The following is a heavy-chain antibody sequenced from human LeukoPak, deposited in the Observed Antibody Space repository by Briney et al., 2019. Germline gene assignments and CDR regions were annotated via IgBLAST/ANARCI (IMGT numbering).Heavy chain of an antibody. J-gene: IGHJ1*01. CDR1: GFIFNIYA. CDR2: ISETSRKT. V-gene: IGHV3-23*01. D-gene: IGHD5-24*01. Sequence: PGGSLRLSCAASGFIFNIYAMSWVRQAPGKGLEWVSAISETSRKTYYADSVKGRFTISRDNSKNTLYLQMNGLRDEDTAVYYCVQEARRDGYKLAPVAEHWGQGTLVTVSS. CDR3: VQEARRDGYKLAPVAEH.